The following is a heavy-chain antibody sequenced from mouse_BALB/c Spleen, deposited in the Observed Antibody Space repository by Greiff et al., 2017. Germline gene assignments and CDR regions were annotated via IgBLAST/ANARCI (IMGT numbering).Heavy chain of an antibody. CDR2: IYPGGGYT. J-gene: IGHJ4*01. CDR1: GYTFTNYW. CDR3: ARGGNGHYAMDY. Sequence: QVQLQQSGPELVKPGASVKISCKASGYTFTNYWLGWVKQRPGHGLEWIGDIYPGGGYTNYNEKFKGKATLTADTSSSTAYMQLSSLTSEDSAVYFCARGGNGHYAMDYWGQGTSVTVSS. V-gene: IGHV1-63*02.